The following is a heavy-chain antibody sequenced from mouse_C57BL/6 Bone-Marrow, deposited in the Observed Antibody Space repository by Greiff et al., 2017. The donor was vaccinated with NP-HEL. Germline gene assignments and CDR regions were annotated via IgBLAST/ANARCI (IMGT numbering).Heavy chain of an antibody. V-gene: IGHV1-52*01. CDR3: AREGPTVVADY. Sequence: QVQLQQPGAELVRPGSSVKLSCKASGYTFTSYWMHWVKQRPIQGLEWIGNIDPSDSETHYNQKFKDKATLTVDKSSSTAYMQLSSLTSEDSAVYYCAREGPTVVADYWGQGTTLTVSS. CDR2: IDPSDSET. J-gene: IGHJ2*01. D-gene: IGHD1-1*01. CDR1: GYTFTSYW.